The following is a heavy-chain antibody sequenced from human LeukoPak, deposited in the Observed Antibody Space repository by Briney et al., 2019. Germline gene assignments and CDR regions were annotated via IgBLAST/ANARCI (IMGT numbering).Heavy chain of an antibody. CDR2: ISGSGDST. CDR3: ASHFPFFDY. CDR1: GFTFSSYA. V-gene: IGHV3-23*01. J-gene: IGHJ4*02. Sequence: GGSLRLSCAASGFTFSSYAMSWVGQTPGKGLEWVSAISGSGDSTYYADSVKGRFTISRDNSKNTLFLQMNSLRAEDTAVYYCASHFPFFDYWGQGTLVTVSS.